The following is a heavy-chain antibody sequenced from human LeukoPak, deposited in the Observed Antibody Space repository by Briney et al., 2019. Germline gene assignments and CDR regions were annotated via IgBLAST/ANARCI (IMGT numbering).Heavy chain of an antibody. Sequence: GASVKVSCKASGYTFTSYGISWVRQAPGQGLEWMGWISAYNGNTNYAQKLQGRVTMTTDTSTSTVYMELSSLRSEDTAVYYCARAGGLVVRGVTSFDYWGQGTLVTVSS. J-gene: IGHJ4*02. CDR1: GYTFTSYG. CDR2: ISAYNGNT. V-gene: IGHV1-18*01. CDR3: ARAGGLVVRGVTSFDY. D-gene: IGHD3-10*01.